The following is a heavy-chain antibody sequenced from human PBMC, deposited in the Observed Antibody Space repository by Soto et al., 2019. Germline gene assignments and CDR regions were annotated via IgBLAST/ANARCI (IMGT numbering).Heavy chain of an antibody. CDR2: IDHSGST. Sequence: SETLSLTCAVYALSLSGYHWPEIRQPHDGGLEWIGQIDHSGSTNDVPSIRGRVARPGNTSKNQYSLKLSCLRAEGTAVYYCAKDLFWYRWLDGGGDYWGQGTLVTVSS. D-gene: IGHD6-19*01. CDR1: ALSLSGYH. J-gene: IGHJ4*02. V-gene: IGHV4-34*01. CDR3: AKDLFWYRWLDGGGDY.